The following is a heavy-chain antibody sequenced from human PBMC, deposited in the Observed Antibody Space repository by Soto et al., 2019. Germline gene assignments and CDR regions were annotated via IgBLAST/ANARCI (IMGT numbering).Heavy chain of an antibody. J-gene: IGHJ3*02. CDR1: GGSISSYY. D-gene: IGHD6-13*01. CDR3: ARDMRYSSSWFDAFDI. CDR2: IYTSGST. Sequence: PSETLSLTCTVSGGSISSYYWSWIRQPAGKGLEWIGRIYTSGSTNYNPSLKSRVTMSVDTSKNQFSLKLSSVTAADTAVYYCARDMRYSSSWFDAFDIWGQGTMVTV. V-gene: IGHV4-4*07.